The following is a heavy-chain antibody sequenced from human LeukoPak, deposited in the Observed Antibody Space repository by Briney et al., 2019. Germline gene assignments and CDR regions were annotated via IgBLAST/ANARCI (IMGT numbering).Heavy chain of an antibody. Sequence: SETLSLTCTVSGGSISSYYWSWIRQPPGKGLEWIGYIYYSGSTNYNPSLKSRVTISVDTSKNQFSLKLSSVTAADTAVYYCARVGGYSYGYSYYFDYWGQGTLVTVSS. V-gene: IGHV4-59*01. CDR3: ARVGGYSYGYSYYFDY. CDR1: GGSISSYY. CDR2: IYYSGST. D-gene: IGHD5-18*01. J-gene: IGHJ4*02.